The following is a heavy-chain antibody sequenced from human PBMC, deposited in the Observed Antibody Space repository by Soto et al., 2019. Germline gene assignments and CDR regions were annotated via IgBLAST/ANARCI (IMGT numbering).Heavy chain of an antibody. V-gene: IGHV1-2*02. CDR3: ARGGCTDGVCTYSFDY. CDR2: INPDSGAT. CDR1: GYTLTDYY. D-gene: IGHD2-8*01. Sequence: QVQLVQSGAELKKPGASVKVSCKASGYTLTDYYIHWVRQAPGQGLAWMGWINPDSGATKSTQKFQGSVTMTRDTSISTAYMELTRLRSDDTAVYYCARGGCTDGVCTYSFDYWGQGTLITVSS. J-gene: IGHJ4*02.